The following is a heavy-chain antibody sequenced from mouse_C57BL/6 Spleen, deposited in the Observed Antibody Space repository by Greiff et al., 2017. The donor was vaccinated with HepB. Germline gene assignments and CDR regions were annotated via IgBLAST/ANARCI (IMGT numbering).Heavy chain of an antibody. CDR1: GYTFTDYY. J-gene: IGHJ3*01. V-gene: IGHV1-19*01. D-gene: IGHD3-2*02. CDR2: INPYNGGT. CDR3: ARGGQLRLRVFAY. Sequence: EVQLQQSGPVLVKPGASVKMSCKASGYTFTDYYMNWVKQSHGKSLEWIGVINPYNGGTSYNQKFKGKATLTVDKSSSTAYMELNSLTSEDSAVYDCARGGQLRLRVFAYWGQGTLVTVSA.